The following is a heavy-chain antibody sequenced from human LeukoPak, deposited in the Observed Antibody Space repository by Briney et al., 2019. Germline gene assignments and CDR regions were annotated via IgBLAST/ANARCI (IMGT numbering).Heavy chain of an antibody. J-gene: IGHJ4*02. CDR3: ARLLGSVTTYDY. D-gene: IGHD4-11*01. CDR1: GFIFSDYW. V-gene: IGHV3-7*01. Sequence: GGSLRLSCAASGFIFSDYWMSWVRQAPGKGLEWVATLWPAGGTVHYMDSVQGRFTISRANAENSLYLQMNSLRVEDTAVYYCARLLGSVTTYDYWGQGTLVTVSS. CDR2: LWPAGGTV.